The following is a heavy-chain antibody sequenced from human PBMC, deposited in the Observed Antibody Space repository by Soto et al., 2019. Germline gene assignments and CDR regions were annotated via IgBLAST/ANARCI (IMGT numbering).Heavy chain of an antibody. D-gene: IGHD3-22*01. V-gene: IGHV4-31*03. CDR3: ARCYYDKTHPSVLYLHR. Sequence: SETLSLTCTVSGGSINSGGYYWSWIRQHPGKGLEWIGFIYYTGSTFSNPSLKSRLTISVDTSKNQFSLKLSSVTAADTAVYYCARCYYDKTHPSVLYLHRCGPGTLVTVSS. CDR1: GGSINSGGYY. J-gene: IGHJ5*02. CDR2: IYYTGST.